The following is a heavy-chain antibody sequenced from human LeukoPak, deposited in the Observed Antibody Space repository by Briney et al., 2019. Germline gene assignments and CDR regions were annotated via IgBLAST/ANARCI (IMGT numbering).Heavy chain of an antibody. J-gene: IGHJ4*02. CDR3: ARDSQFIGPLY. D-gene: IGHD5-24*01. CDR1: GFTFTTYG. CDR2: IMSDGRST. V-gene: IGHV3-74*01. Sequence: GGSLRLSCAASGFTFTTYGMHWVRQAPGKGLVWVSRIMSDGRSTYADSVKSRFTISRDTAKNTLYLQMNSLRAEDTAVYYCARDSQFIGPLYWGQGTLVTVSS.